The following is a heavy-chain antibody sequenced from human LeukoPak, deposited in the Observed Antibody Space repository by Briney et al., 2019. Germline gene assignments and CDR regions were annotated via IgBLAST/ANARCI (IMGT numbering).Heavy chain of an antibody. V-gene: IGHV5-51*01. Sequence: GESLKISCKGSGYSFTSYWIGWVRQMPGKGLEWMGIIYPGDSDTRYSPSFQGQVTISADKSISTAYLQWSSLKASDTAMYYCARRTEGQWYSSSWFDPWGQGTLVTVSS. CDR1: GYSFTSYW. D-gene: IGHD6-6*01. CDR3: ARRTEGQWYSSSWFDP. CDR2: IYPGDSDT. J-gene: IGHJ5*02.